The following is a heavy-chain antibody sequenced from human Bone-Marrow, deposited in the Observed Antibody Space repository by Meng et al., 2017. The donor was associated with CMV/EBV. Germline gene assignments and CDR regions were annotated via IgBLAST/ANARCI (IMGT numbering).Heavy chain of an antibody. CDR1: GFTFSSYS. Sequence: GESLKISCAASGFTFSSYSMNWVRQAPGKGLEWVSSISSSSSYIYYADSVKGRFTISRDNAKNSLYLQMNSLRAEDTDVYYCARAALYGDYSGFDYWGQGTLVTVSS. D-gene: IGHD4-17*01. CDR3: ARAALYGDYSGFDY. J-gene: IGHJ4*02. V-gene: IGHV3-21*01. CDR2: ISSSSSYI.